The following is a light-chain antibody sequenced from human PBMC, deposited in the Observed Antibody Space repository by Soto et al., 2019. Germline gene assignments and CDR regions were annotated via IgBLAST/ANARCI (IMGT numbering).Light chain of an antibody. CDR2: AAS. J-gene: IGKJ4*01. CDR1: HSISSY. CDR3: QQSYSTPLT. Sequence: DIQMTQSPSSLSASVGDRVTITCRASHSISSYLYWYQQKPGKAPKLLIYAASSLQSGVPSRFSGSGSGTDFTLTISSLQPEDFATYYCQQSYSTPLTFGGGTKVDIK. V-gene: IGKV1-39*01.